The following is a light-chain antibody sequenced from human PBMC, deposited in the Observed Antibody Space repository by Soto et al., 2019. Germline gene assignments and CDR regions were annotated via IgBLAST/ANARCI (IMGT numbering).Light chain of an antibody. Sequence: DIQMTQSPSSVSASVGDRVTITCRASQGISSRLAWYQQKPGKAPNLLIYAASSLQSGVPSRFSGSGSDTAFTLTTGSLQPEDFATYYCPQSNSFPLTFGGGTKVEIK. V-gene: IGKV1-12*01. CDR1: QGISSR. CDR3: PQSNSFPLT. J-gene: IGKJ4*01. CDR2: AAS.